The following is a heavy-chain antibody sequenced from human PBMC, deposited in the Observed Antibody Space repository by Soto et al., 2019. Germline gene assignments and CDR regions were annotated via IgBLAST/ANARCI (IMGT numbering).Heavy chain of an antibody. CDR3: GHTEMATTPCAY. Sequence: QITLKESGPTLVKPTQTLTLTCTFSGFSLSTSGVGVGWIRHPPGKALEWLALIYWDDDKRYSPSLKSRLTITKDTSKNQVVLTMTNMDPVDTATYYGGHTEMATTPCAYWGQGTLVTVSS. CDR1: GFSLSTSGVG. V-gene: IGHV2-5*02. J-gene: IGHJ4*02. D-gene: IGHD5-12*01. CDR2: IYWDDDK.